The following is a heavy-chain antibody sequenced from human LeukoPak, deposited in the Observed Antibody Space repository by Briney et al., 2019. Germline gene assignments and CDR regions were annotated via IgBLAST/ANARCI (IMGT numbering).Heavy chain of an antibody. CDR1: DGDFTDYY. CDR3: ARGWYCSCGNCYSLDS. CDR2: INHRGST. Sequence: SETLSLTCALSDGDFTDYYWTRIRQPPGEGLEWIGEINHRGSTNYNPSLKSRLTISVDSSKKQIFLRLDSVTAADTALYFCARGWYCSCGNCYSLDSWGQGTLVTVSS. D-gene: IGHD2-15*01. V-gene: IGHV4-34*01. J-gene: IGHJ4*02.